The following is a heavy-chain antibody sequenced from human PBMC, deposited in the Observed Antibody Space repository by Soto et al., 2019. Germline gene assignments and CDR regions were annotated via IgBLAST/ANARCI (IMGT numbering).Heavy chain of an antibody. J-gene: IGHJ4*02. CDR1: GFTFNDYW. CDR2: RNSDGTTT. V-gene: IGHV3-74*01. D-gene: IGHD4-4*01. CDR3: ARGANDYTIPRGHDY. Sequence: EVQLVESGGALVQPGGSLRLSCAASGFTFNDYWMHWVRQGPGRGLLWVSRRNSDGTTTNYADSVKGRFTISRDNAKNTLYLQMNSLRVEDTAVYYCARGANDYTIPRGHDYWGQGTLVTVSS.